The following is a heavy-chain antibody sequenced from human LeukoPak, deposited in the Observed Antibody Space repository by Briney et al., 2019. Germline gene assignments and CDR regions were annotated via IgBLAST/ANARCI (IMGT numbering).Heavy chain of an antibody. CDR3: ARSTRYYDILTGYYDTNWFDP. V-gene: IGHV4-39*07. CDR2: IYYSGST. CDR1: GGSISSSSYY. J-gene: IGHJ5*02. Sequence: SETLSLTCTVSGGSISSSSYYWGWIRQPPGKGLEWIGRIYYSGSTYYNPSLKSRVTISVDTSKNQFSLKLSSVTAAATAVYYCARSTRYYDILTGYYDTNWFDPWGQGTLVTVSS. D-gene: IGHD3-9*01.